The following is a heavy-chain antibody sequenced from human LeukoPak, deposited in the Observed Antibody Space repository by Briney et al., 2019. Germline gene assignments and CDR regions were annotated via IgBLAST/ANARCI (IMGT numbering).Heavy chain of an antibody. J-gene: IGHJ6*03. CDR2: INPNSGGT. CDR1: GYTFTSYD. V-gene: IGHV1-2*02. Sequence: WASVKVSCKASGYTFTSYDINWVRQASGQGLEWMGWINPNSGGTNYAQKFQGRVTMTRDTSISTAYMELSRLRSDDTAVYYCARGKQQLYYYYYYYMDVWGKGTTVTVSS. CDR3: ARGKQQLYYYYYYYMDV. D-gene: IGHD6-13*01.